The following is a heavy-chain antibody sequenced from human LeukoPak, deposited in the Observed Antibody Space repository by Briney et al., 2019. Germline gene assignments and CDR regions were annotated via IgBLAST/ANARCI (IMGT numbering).Heavy chain of an antibody. CDR3: ARRVVLAATGGWFDP. D-gene: IGHD2-15*01. CDR1: GFTVSSNY. J-gene: IGHJ5*02. V-gene: IGHV3-66*02. Sequence: PGGSLRLSCAASGFTVSSNYMNWVRQAPGKGLEWVSVIYSDGDIYYSDSVKGRFTVFRDNSKNTLYLQMNSLRVEDTAVYYCARRVVLAATGGWFDPWGQGTLVTVSS. CDR2: IYSDGDI.